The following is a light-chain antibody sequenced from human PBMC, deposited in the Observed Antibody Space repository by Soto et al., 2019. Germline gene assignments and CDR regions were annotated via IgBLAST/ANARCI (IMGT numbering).Light chain of an antibody. CDR3: QQADSFPWT. CDR1: EDVAKF. J-gene: IGKJ1*01. V-gene: IGKV1-12*01. CDR2: SAS. Sequence: EIQMTQSPSTLSASVGDTVSVTCRASEDVAKFLAWYQQKPGKAPNLLIYSASALHRGVPSRFSGSGSGADFTLTVSSLQPEDSATYYCQQADSFPWTFGQGTKVDIK.